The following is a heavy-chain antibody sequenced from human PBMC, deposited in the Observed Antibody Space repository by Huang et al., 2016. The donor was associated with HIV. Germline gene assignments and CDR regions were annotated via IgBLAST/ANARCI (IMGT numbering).Heavy chain of an antibody. J-gene: IGHJ5*02. CDR3: AREVMTSFGGPFDP. Sequence: QVQLYQWGAGLLRPSETLSLTCAVYRGSLSGYYWSWIRQSPEKGLEWIGEINYSGTINYNPSLRSRVTISVDTSKKKLCLKLKSVTAADTAVYYWAREVMTSFGGPFDPWGQGTLVAVSS. V-gene: IGHV4-34*01. CDR1: RGSLSGYY. D-gene: IGHD3-16*01. CDR2: INYSGTI.